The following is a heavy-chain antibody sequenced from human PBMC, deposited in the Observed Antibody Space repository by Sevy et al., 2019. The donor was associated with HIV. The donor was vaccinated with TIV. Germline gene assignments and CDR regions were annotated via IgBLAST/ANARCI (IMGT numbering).Heavy chain of an antibody. CDR2: ISSSGSTI. Sequence: GGSLRLSCAASGFTFSDYYMSWIRQAPGKGLEWVSYISSSGSTIYYADSVKGRFTISRDNAKNSPYLQMNSLRAEDTAVYYCARSLLGYCSGGSCLYYYYYGMDVWGQGTTVTVSS. D-gene: IGHD2-15*01. V-gene: IGHV3-11*01. J-gene: IGHJ6*02. CDR3: ARSLLGYCSGGSCLYYYYYGMDV. CDR1: GFTFSDYY.